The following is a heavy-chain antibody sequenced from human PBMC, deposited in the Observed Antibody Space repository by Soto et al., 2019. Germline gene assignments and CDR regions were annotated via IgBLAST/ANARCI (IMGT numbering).Heavy chain of an antibody. CDR2: INANIGST. D-gene: IGHD6-19*01. V-gene: IGHV1-18*01. Sequence: ASVKVSCKASGGTFSSYALSWVRQAPGQGLEWMGWINANIGSTNYAQKFQGRVTMTTDTSTSTAYMELRSLRSDDTAVYYCARDQKWLAHGYDYWGQGTLVTVSS. CDR1: GGTFSSYA. CDR3: ARDQKWLAHGYDY. J-gene: IGHJ4*02.